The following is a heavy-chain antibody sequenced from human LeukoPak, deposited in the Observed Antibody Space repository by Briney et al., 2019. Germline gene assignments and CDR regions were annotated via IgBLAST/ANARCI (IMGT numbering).Heavy chain of an antibody. V-gene: IGHV3-48*03. CDR3: ARVRYQTADY. D-gene: IGHD3-16*02. Sequence: GALRLSCAASGFTFSSYEMNWVRQAPGKGLEWVSYISSSGTTIHYADSVKGRFTISRDNAKNSLYLQLNSLRVEDTAVYYCARVRYQTADYWGQGTLVTVSS. J-gene: IGHJ4*02. CDR1: GFTFSSYE. CDR2: ISSSGTTI.